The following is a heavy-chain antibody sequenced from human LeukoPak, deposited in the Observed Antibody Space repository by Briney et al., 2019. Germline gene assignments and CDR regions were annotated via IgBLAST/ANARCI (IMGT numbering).Heavy chain of an antibody. CDR1: GYSFTSYW. J-gene: IGHJ3*02. Sequence: GESLKISCKGSGYSFTSYWIGWVRQMPGKGLEWMGVIFPSDSDTRYSPSFEGQVTISADKSITTAYLQWSSLKASDTAMYYCATKSGRYRDAFDIWGQGTMVTVSS. CDR2: IFPSDSDT. D-gene: IGHD1-26*01. CDR3: ATKSGRYRDAFDI. V-gene: IGHV5-51*01.